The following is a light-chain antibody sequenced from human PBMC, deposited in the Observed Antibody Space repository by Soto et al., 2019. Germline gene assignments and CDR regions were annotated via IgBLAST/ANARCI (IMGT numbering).Light chain of an antibody. CDR1: SREVGGYNY. Sequence: QSVLTQPASVSGSPGQSITISCTGTSREVGGYNYVSWHQQHPGKAPKVIITEVSNRPSGVSNRFSGSKSGNTASLTISGLQAEDEADYYCSSYISSSTFVVFGGGTKLTVL. CDR2: EVS. V-gene: IGLV2-14*01. CDR3: SSYISSSTFVV. J-gene: IGLJ2*01.